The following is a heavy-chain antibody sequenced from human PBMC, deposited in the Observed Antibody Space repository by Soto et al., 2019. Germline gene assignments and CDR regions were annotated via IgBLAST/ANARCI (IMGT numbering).Heavy chain of an antibody. CDR1: GGFVSSGNYH. CDR2: ISYGGIT. D-gene: IGHD1-1*01. V-gene: IGHV4-61*01. Sequence: SETLSLTCSVSGGFVSSGNYHWSWIRQSPGKGLEWIAYISYGGITDYNHSLESRVTMSLDTSTNQFSMSLTSVTAADTAIYYCARQLDSTVFDYWGRGTLVTVSS. J-gene: IGHJ4*02. CDR3: ARQLDSTVFDY.